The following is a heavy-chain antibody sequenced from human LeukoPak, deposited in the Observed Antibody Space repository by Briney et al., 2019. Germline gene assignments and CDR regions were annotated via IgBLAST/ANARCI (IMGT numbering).Heavy chain of an antibody. J-gene: IGHJ4*02. CDR1: GESFSGYY. CDR3: TRGGELMNF. Sequence: SETLSLTCAVYGESFSGYYWTWIRQPAGKRLEWIGRIYTSGSTNYNPSLKSRVTISIDASKNQFSLRLSSVTAADTAVYYCTRGGELMNFWGQGTLVTVSS. D-gene: IGHD1-26*01. CDR2: IYTSGST. V-gene: IGHV4-59*10.